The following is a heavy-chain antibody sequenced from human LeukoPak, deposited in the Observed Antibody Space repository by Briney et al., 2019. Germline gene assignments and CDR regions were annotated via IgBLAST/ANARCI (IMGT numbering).Heavy chain of an antibody. V-gene: IGHV3-74*03. CDR1: GFTFSNYW. Sequence: GGSLRLSCAASGFTFSNYWMQWVRQAPGRGLVWVSRVYSDGRITTYADSVKGRFTISRDNAKNTLYLQMNSLRAEDTAVYYCARKYYYGSGYAFDIWGQGTMVTVSS. CDR3: ARKYYYGSGYAFDI. D-gene: IGHD3-10*01. J-gene: IGHJ3*02. CDR2: VYSDGRIT.